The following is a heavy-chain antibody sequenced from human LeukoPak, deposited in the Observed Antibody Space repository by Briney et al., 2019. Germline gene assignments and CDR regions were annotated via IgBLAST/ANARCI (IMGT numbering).Heavy chain of an antibody. Sequence: PSETLSLTCAVYGGSFSGYYWSWIRQPPGKGLEWIGEINHSGSTNYNPSLKSRVTISVDTSKNRFSLKLSSVTAADTAVYYCARRQLWDIYYYGMDVWGQGTTATVSS. CDR3: ARRQLWDIYYYGMDV. D-gene: IGHD5-18*01. V-gene: IGHV4-34*01. CDR1: GGSFSGYY. J-gene: IGHJ6*02. CDR2: INHSGST.